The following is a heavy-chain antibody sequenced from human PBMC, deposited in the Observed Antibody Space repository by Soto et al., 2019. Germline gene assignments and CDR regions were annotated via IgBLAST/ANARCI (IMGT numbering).Heavy chain of an antibody. CDR3: AGRTTAWGGMDV. CDR1: GFTFGNQT. D-gene: IGHD1-1*01. CDR2: ISSTSSYI. V-gene: IGHV3-21*02. Sequence: EVQLVESGGGLVKPGGSLRLSCVGSGFTFGNQTLTWVRQAPGKGLEWVASISSTSSYIHYADSVKGRFTISRDNAKNSLVLKMNALRAEDTALYYCAGRTTAWGGMDVWGQGTTVSVSS. J-gene: IGHJ6*02.